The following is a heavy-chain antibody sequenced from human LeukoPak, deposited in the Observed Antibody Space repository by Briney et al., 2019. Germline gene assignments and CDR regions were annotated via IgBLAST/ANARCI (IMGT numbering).Heavy chain of an antibody. CDR2: IYTSGST. CDR3: ARDSLDYGDYYFDY. CDR1: GGSISYYY. J-gene: IGHJ4*02. D-gene: IGHD4-17*01. Sequence: SETLSLTCTVPGGSISYYYWTWIRQPAGKGLEWIGRIYTSGSTNYNPSLKSRVTMSVDTSKNQFSLKLSSVTAADTAVYYCARDSLDYGDYYFDYWGQGTLVTVSS. V-gene: IGHV4-4*07.